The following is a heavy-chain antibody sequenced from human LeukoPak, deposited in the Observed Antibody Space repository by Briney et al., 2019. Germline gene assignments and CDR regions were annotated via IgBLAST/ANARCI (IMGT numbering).Heavy chain of an antibody. D-gene: IGHD1-14*01. Sequence: PGGSLRLSCAASGFTFSSYGMHWVRQAPGKGLEWVAVIWYDGSNKYYADSVKGRFTISRDNSKNTLYLQMNSLRAEDTAVYYCARASDLTGFDYWGQGTLVTVSS. V-gene: IGHV3-33*01. CDR3: ARASDLTGFDY. CDR1: GFTFSSYG. CDR2: IWYDGSNK. J-gene: IGHJ4*02.